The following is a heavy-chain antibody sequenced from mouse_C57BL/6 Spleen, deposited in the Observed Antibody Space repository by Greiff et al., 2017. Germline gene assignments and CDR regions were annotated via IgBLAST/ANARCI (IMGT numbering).Heavy chain of an antibody. Sequence: VQLQQSGPALVKPGASVKISCKASGYAFSSSWMNWVKQRPGKGLEWIGRLYPGDVDPNYNGKFKGKATLPADKSSSTPYMQIMSLTSEDSAFYVCARCIYSSSSFYFDYWGQGTTLTVAS. CDR3: ARCIYSSSSFYFDY. CDR1: GYAFSSSW. CDR2: LYPGDVDP. J-gene: IGHJ2*01. V-gene: IGHV1-82*01. D-gene: IGHD1-1*01.